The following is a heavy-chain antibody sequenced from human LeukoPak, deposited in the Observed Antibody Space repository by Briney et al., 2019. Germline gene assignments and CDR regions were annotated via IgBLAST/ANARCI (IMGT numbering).Heavy chain of an antibody. Sequence: SVKVSCKASGGTFSSYAIIWVRQAPGQGLEWMGGIIPIFGTANYAQKFQGRVTITADKSTSTAYMELSSLRSEDTAVYYCARSKRCSGGSCYSDDAFDIWGQGTMVTVSS. CDR3: ARSKRCSGGSCYSDDAFDI. CDR2: IIPIFGTA. D-gene: IGHD2-15*01. CDR1: GGTFSSYA. J-gene: IGHJ3*02. V-gene: IGHV1-69*06.